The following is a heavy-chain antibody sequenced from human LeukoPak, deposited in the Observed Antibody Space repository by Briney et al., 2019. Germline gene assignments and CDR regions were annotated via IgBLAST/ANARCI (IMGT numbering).Heavy chain of an antibody. Sequence: SETLSLTCTVSGGSISNYYWSWIRQPAGKGLEWTGDIYTSASTNYNPSLKSRVTMSVDTSKNQFSLELNSVTAADTAAYYCARVDTSGWHYFDDWGQGTLVTVSS. CDR2: IYTSAST. CDR1: GGSISNYY. V-gene: IGHV4-4*07. J-gene: IGHJ4*02. CDR3: ARVDTSGWHYFDD. D-gene: IGHD6-19*01.